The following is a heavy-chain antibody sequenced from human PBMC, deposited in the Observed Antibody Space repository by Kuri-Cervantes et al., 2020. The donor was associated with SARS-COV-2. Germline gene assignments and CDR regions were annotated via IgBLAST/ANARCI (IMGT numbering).Heavy chain of an antibody. D-gene: IGHD3-10*01. CDR1: GFTSSIYT. V-gene: IGHV3-64D*06. CDR3: VRDSGDTSESEGAYDY. CDR2: ISSTGRTT. Sequence: LSLTCAASGFTSSIYTIHWVRQAPGKGLQYVSAISSTGRTTYYADSVKGRFTISRDNSRNTLDLQMSSLRAEDPAVYYCVRDSGDTSESEGAYDYWGQGTLVTVSS. J-gene: IGHJ4*02.